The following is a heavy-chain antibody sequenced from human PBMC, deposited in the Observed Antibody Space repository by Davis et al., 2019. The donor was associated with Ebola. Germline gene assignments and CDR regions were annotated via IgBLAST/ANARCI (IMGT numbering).Heavy chain of an antibody. J-gene: IGHJ5*02. CDR1: GGSISSSSYY. CDR3: ARIIREQWLAGGWFDP. V-gene: IGHV4-39*01. D-gene: IGHD6-19*01. Sequence: SETLSLTCTVPGGSISSSSYYWGWIRQPPGKGLEWIGSIYYSGSTYYNPSLKSRVTISVDTSKNQFSLKLSSVTAADTAVYYCARIIREQWLAGGWFDPWGQGTLVTVSS. CDR2: IYYSGST.